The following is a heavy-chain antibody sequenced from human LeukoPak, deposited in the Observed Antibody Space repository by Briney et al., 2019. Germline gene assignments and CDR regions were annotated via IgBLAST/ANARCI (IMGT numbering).Heavy chain of an antibody. CDR3: RIGYDSSGYYPPDLFDY. CDR1: GFTFSTYG. J-gene: IGHJ4*02. CDR2: IRYDGSNQ. Sequence: GGSLRLSCAASGFTFSTYGMHWARQAPGKGLEWVAFIRYDGSNQYYADSVTGRFTISRDNSKNTLYLQMSSLRVEDTAMYYCRIGYDSSGYYPPDLFDYWGQGTLVTVSS. D-gene: IGHD3-22*01. V-gene: IGHV3-30*02.